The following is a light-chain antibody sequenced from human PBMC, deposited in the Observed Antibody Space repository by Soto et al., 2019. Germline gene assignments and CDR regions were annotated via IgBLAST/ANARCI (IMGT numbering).Light chain of an antibody. Sequence: DIQMTQSPSSLSASVGDRVTITCQASQDISNYLNWYQQKPGKAPKLLIYDASNLETGVPSRFSESVSGTDFTLTISSLQPEDIATYYCQQYDNLPLTFGGGTKVEIK. CDR2: DAS. V-gene: IGKV1-33*01. J-gene: IGKJ4*02. CDR3: QQYDNLPLT. CDR1: QDISNY.